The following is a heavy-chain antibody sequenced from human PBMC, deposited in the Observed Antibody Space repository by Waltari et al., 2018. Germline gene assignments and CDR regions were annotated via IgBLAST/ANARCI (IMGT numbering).Heavy chain of an antibody. D-gene: IGHD2-2*01. CDR2: IIPIFGTA. J-gene: IGHJ3*02. CDR1: GGTFSSYA. CDR3: ARYVVPAANGYVPRWNSFDI. V-gene: IGHV1-69*13. Sequence: QVQLVQSGAEVKKPGSSVKVSCKASGGTFSSYAISWVRQAPGQGLEWMGGIIPIFGTANYAQKFQGRVTITADASTSTAYMVLSSLRSEDTAVYYCARYVVPAANGYVPRWNSFDIWGQGTMVTVSS.